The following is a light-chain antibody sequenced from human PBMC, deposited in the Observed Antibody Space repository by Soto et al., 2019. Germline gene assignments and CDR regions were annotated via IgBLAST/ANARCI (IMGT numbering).Light chain of an antibody. V-gene: IGLV1-40*01. Sequence: QSVLTQPPSVSGAPGQRVTISCTGSSSNIGAGYDVHWYQQLPGTAPKLLISGNSNRPSGVPDRFSGSKSGTSASLAITGLQDEDEADYDCQSYDSSLSGSVFGGGIKLTVL. CDR3: QSYDSSLSGSV. CDR1: SSNIGAGYD. J-gene: IGLJ2*01. CDR2: GNS.